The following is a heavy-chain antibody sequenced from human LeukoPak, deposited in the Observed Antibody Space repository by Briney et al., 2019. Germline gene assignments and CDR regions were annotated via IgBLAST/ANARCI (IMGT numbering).Heavy chain of an antibody. Sequence: GGSLRLSCAASGFTFSSYAMSWVRQAPGKGLEWVSAISSDRRSTYYADSVKGRFTISRDNSKNTLFLQMNSLRVEDTAVYYCARACSDGSCYLVAFDLWGQGTMVTVSS. CDR1: GFTFSSYA. CDR3: ARACSDGSCYLVAFDL. D-gene: IGHD2-15*01. J-gene: IGHJ3*01. V-gene: IGHV3-23*01. CDR2: ISSDRRST.